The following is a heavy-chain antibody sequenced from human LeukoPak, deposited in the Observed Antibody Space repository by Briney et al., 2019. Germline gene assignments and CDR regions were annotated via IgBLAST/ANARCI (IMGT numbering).Heavy chain of an antibody. Sequence: GGSLRLSCAASGFTFRSYAMSWVRQAPRKGLEWVSAISGSGGSTYYADSVKGRFTISRDNSKNTLYLQMNSLRAEDTAVYYCAKARTMVRGGNWFDPWGQGTLVTVSS. CDR2: ISGSGGST. CDR1: GFTFRSYA. V-gene: IGHV3-23*01. J-gene: IGHJ5*02. D-gene: IGHD3-10*01. CDR3: AKARTMVRGGNWFDP.